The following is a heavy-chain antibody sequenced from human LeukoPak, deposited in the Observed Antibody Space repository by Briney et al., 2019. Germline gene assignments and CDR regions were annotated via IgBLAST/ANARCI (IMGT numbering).Heavy chain of an antibody. CDR2: IYPGDSDT. J-gene: IGHJ3*02. D-gene: IGHD2-2*01. CDR1: GYRFTSYW. CDR3: ARAPDLDIVVVYDAFDI. V-gene: IGHV5-51*01. Sequence: RGASLKISCKGSGYRFTSYWIGWARQLPGKGLEWMGIIYPGDSDTRYSPSFQGQVTISADESISTVYLQWSSLKASDTAMYYCARAPDLDIVVVYDAFDIWGQGTMVTVSS.